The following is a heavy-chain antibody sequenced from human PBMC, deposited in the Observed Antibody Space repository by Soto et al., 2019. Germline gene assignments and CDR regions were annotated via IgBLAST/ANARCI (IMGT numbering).Heavy chain of an antibody. V-gene: IGHV1-18*01. CDR3: ARGRYGDY. Sequence: QVHLVQSGAEVKKPGASVKVSCKGSGYGFTTYGITWVRQAPGQGLEWMAWISAHNGNTNYAQKLQGSVTVTRDTSTSPAYLELRSLRSNDTAVYSCARGRYGDYWGQGALVTVSS. CDR2: ISAHNGNT. J-gene: IGHJ4*02. CDR1: GYGFTTYG. D-gene: IGHD1-1*01.